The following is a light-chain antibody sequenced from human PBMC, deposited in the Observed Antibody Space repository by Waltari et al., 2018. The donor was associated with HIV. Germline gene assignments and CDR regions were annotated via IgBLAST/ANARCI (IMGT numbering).Light chain of an antibody. CDR2: GNG. V-gene: IGLV1-47*01. J-gene: IGLJ1*01. Sequence: QSVLTQPPSASGTPGRRVTISCSGSSSNIGNNAVYWYQELPGTAPKLLIFGNGQRPAWVPDLFSGSKSGTSASLAISGLRSEDEADYYCAAWDDSLSGSYVFGTGTKVTVL. CDR3: AAWDDSLSGSYV. CDR1: SSNIGNNA.